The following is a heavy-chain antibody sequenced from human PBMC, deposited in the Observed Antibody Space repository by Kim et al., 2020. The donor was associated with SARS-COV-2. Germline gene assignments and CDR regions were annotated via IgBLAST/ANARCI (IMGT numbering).Heavy chain of an antibody. CDR3: ARGGSAGSCGGGCDVFDV. J-gene: IGHJ3*01. CDR1: GFTFSGYW. D-gene: IGHD3-10*01. CDR2: ISSEWSSI. Sequence: GGSLRLSCAASGFTFSGYWMHWVRQAPGKGLVWVSRISSEWSSINYSDFVKGRCTISRDNAKNTLYVQMNSLRVEDTSVYDCARGGSAGSCGGGCDVFDV. V-gene: IGHV3-74*01.